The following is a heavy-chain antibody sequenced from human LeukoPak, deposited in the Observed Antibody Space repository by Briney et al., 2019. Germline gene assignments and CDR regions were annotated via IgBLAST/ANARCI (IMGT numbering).Heavy chain of an antibody. CDR2: IYSGGST. CDR1: GFTISSNY. J-gene: IGHJ3*02. D-gene: IGHD1-26*01. CDR3: ARSRFHSGTYFPNLDAFDI. Sequence: PGGSLRLSCAASGFTISSNYMSWVRQAPGKGLEWVSVIYSGGSTYYADSVKGRFTISRDNSKNTLYLQMKSLRAEDTAVYYCARSRFHSGTYFPNLDAFDIWGQGTMVTVSS. V-gene: IGHV3-53*01.